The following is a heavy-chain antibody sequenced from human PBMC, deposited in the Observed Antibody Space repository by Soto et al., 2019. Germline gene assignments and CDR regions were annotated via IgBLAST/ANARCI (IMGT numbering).Heavy chain of an antibody. CDR2: IIPIFGTA. CDR3: AESIAARWIFDY. Sequence: SVKVSCKASGGTFSSYAISWVRQAPGQGLEWMGGIIPIFGTANYAQKFQGRVTITADESTSTAYMELSSLRSEDTAVYYCAESIAARWIFDYWGQGTLVTVSS. V-gene: IGHV1-69*13. J-gene: IGHJ4*02. CDR1: GGTFSSYA. D-gene: IGHD6-6*01.